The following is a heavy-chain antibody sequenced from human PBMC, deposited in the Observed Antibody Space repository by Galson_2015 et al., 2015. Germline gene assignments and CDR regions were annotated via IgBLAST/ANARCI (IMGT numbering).Heavy chain of an antibody. CDR1: GYTFTSYW. CDR3: ATRNLLAATPSFFDY. V-gene: IGHV5-51*03. CDR2: IWPGDSDT. J-gene: IGHJ4*02. D-gene: IGHD6-13*01. Sequence: QSGAEVKKPGESLKISCKGSGYTFTSYWIGWVRQIPGEGLEWMGIIWPGDSDTRYSPSFQGQVTISADKSISTAYLQWSSLKASDTAMYYCATRNLLAATPSFFDYWGQGTLVTVSS.